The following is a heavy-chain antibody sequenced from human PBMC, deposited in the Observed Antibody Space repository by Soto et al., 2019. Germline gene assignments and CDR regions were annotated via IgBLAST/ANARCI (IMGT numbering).Heavy chain of an antibody. CDR1: GFTVSSNY. V-gene: IGHV3-66*01. Sequence: GGSLRLSCAASGFTVSSNYMSWVRQAPGKGLEWVSVIYSGGSTYYADSVKGRFTISKDNSKNTLYLQMNSLRAEDTAVYYCARSPWGDYEGEDYWGQGTLVTVSS. CDR2: IYSGGST. CDR3: ARSPWGDYEGEDY. D-gene: IGHD4-17*01. J-gene: IGHJ4*02.